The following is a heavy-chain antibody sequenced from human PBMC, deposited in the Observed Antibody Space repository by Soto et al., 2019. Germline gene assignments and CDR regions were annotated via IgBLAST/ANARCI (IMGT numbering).Heavy chain of an antibody. Sequence: EVQLVESGGGLVQPGRSLRLSCAASGFTFDGYAMHWVRQAPGKGLEWVSGISWNSGNIAYADSVKGRFTISRDNAENSLYLQMTSLRAEDTALYFCAKDRVHYYGSGSYYSDWGQGTLVTVSS. CDR1: GFTFDGYA. CDR2: ISWNSGNI. J-gene: IGHJ4*02. D-gene: IGHD3-10*01. CDR3: AKDRVHYYGSGSYYSD. V-gene: IGHV3-9*01.